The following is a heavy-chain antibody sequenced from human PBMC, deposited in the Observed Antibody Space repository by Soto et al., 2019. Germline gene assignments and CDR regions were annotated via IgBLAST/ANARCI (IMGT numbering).Heavy chain of an antibody. Sequence: EVQLVESGGGLVQPGGSLRLSCAASGFTFSSYWMHWVRQAPGKGLVWVSRINSDGSSTSYADSVKGRFTISRDNAKNTLYLQMNSLRAEDTAVYYCARTTTYYDFWSGYFPSDYGMDVWGQVTTVTVSS. CDR1: GFTFSSYW. V-gene: IGHV3-74*01. CDR2: INSDGSST. D-gene: IGHD3-3*01. J-gene: IGHJ6*02. CDR3: ARTTTYYDFWSGYFPSDYGMDV.